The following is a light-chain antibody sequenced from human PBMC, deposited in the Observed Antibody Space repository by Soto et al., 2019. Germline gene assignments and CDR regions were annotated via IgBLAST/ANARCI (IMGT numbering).Light chain of an antibody. V-gene: IGKV3-11*01. J-gene: IGKJ5*01. CDR2: DAS. Sequence: EIVLTHSPATLSLSPCERATLSFRASQSVSSYLAWYQQKPGQAPRLLIYDASNRATGIPARFSGSGSGTDFTLTISSLEPEDFAVYYCQQRSNLITFGQGTRLEIK. CDR1: QSVSSY. CDR3: QQRSNLIT.